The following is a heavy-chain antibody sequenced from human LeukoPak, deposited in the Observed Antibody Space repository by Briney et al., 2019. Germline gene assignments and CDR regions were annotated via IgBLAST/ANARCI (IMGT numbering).Heavy chain of an antibody. CDR1: GFSLSTSGVG. D-gene: IGHD2/OR15-2a*01. CDR2: IYWNDDK. Sequence: SGPTLVKPTQTLTLTCTFSGFSLSTSGVGVGWIRQPPGKALEWLALIYWNDDKRYSPSLKSRPTITKDTSKNQVVLTMTNMDPVDTATYYCAHRRPTPLSMENWFDPWGQGTLVTVSS. V-gene: IGHV2-5*01. J-gene: IGHJ5*02. CDR3: AHRRPTPLSMENWFDP.